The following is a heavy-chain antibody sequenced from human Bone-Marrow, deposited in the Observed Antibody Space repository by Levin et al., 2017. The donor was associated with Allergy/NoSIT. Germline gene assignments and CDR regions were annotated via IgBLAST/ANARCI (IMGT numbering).Heavy chain of an antibody. Sequence: HPGGSLRLSCPASGFTFSSYAMHWVRQAPGKGLEWVAVISYDAIDKYYTDSVKGRFSISRDNSKNTLYLVMNSLRPEDTGVYYCARDLAEGATLHWAFDFGGQGALVTVSS. V-gene: IGHV3-30-3*01. D-gene: IGHD1-26*01. CDR3: ARDLAEGATLHWAFDF. CDR2: ISYDAIDK. CDR1: GFTFSSYA. J-gene: IGHJ4*02.